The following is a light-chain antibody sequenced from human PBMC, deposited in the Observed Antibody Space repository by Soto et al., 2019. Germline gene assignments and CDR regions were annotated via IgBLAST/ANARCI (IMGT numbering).Light chain of an antibody. Sequence: DIQMTQSPSSLSASVGDRVTISCRASQTIDNYLNWYQQKPGKAPKLVIFAASNLQSGVPSRFSGGGSGTDFNLTISSLQPEDFATYYCQQTYSQQNYGSPALTFGGGTKVEI. J-gene: IGKJ4*01. CDR3: QQTYSQQNYGSPALT. CDR2: AAS. CDR1: QTIDNY. V-gene: IGKV1-39*01.